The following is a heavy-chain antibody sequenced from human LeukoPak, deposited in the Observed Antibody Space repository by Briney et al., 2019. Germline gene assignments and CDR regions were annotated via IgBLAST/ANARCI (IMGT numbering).Heavy chain of an antibody. CDR2: ISGSGGST. CDR1: GFTFSSYA. J-gene: IGHJ6*03. CDR3: AKDQVGYCSSTSCPWYMDV. V-gene: IGHV3-23*01. Sequence: GGSLRLSCAASGFTFSSYAMSWVRQAPGKGLEWVSAISGSGGSTYYADSVKGRFTISRDNSKNTLYLQMNSLRDEDTAVYYCAKDQVGYCSSTSCPWYMDVWGKGTTVTVSS. D-gene: IGHD2-2*01.